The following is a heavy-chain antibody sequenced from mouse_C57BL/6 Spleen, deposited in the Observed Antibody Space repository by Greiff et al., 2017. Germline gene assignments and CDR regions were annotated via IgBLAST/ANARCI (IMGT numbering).Heavy chain of an antibody. J-gene: IGHJ3*01. CDR3: AIGFAY. CDR2: IDPSDSYT. V-gene: IGHV1-69*01. CDR1: GYTFTSYW. Sequence: QVQLKQPGAELVMPGASVKLSCKASGYTFTSYWMHWVKQRPGQGLEWIGEIDPSDSYTNYNQKFKGKSTLTVDKSSSTAYMQLGSLTSEDSAFYYCAIGFAYWGNGTLVTVS.